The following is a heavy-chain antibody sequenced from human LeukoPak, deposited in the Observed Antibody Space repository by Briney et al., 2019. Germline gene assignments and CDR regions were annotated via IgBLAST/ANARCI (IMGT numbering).Heavy chain of an antibody. CDR1: GGTLSSYA. D-gene: IGHD3-3*02. J-gene: IGHJ4*02. V-gene: IGHV1-69*05. CDR2: IIPIFGTA. CDR3: ARHFWSGYYRDY. Sequence: ASVKVSCKASGGTLSSYAISWVRQAPGQGLEWMGGIIPIFGTANYAQKFQGRVTITTDESTSTAYMELSSPRSEDTAVYYCARHFWSGYYRDYWGQGTLVTVSS.